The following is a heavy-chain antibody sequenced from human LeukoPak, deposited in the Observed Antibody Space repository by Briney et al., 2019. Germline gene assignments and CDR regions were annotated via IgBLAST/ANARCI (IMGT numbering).Heavy chain of an antibody. V-gene: IGHV1-69*05. CDR2: IIPIFGTA. CDR3: ARDLDTMVRGAGPNFDY. CDR1: GGTFSSYA. J-gene: IGHJ4*02. D-gene: IGHD3-10*01. Sequence: SVKVSCKASGGTFSSYAVSWVRQAPGQGLEWMGGIIPIFGTASYAQKFQGRVTMTRDTSTSTVYMELSSLRSEDTAVYYCARDLDTMVRGAGPNFDYWGQGTLVTVSS.